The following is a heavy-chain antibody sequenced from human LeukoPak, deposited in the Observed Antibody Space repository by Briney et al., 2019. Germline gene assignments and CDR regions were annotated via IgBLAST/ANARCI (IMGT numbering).Heavy chain of an antibody. V-gene: IGHV3-30*04. CDR3: AKDIRQQLVRGANWFDP. CDR1: GFTFSSYA. D-gene: IGHD6-13*01. J-gene: IGHJ5*02. CDR2: ISYDGSNK. Sequence: GRSLRLSCAASGFTFSSYAMHWVRQAPGKGLEWVAVISYDGSNKYYADSVKGRFTISRDNSKNTLYLQMNSLRAEDTALYYCAKDIRQQLVRGANWFDPWGQGTLVTVSS.